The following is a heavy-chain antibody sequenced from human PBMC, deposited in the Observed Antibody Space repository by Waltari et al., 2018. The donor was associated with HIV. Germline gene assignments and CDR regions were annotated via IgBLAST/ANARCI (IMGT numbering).Heavy chain of an antibody. D-gene: IGHD3-3*01. CDR3: ALGGFNPPAREYWSGYAES. J-gene: IGHJ4*02. Sequence: VQSVPAGGASVSPGGSLTISCQAFGFTSSHHSMARAQPTPGKELQWATNINKEGNMPHYTVSVKCRVTISRHNPNKSLYLRRENLGVDDTAFYYCALGGFNPPAREYWSGYAESWGQGVLVVVSS. CDR1: GFTSSHHS. CDR2: INKEGNMP. V-gene: IGHV3-7*01.